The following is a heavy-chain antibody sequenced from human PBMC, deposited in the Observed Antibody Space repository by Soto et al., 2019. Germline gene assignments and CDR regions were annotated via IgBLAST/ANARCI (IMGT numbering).Heavy chain of an antibody. CDR3: AGEFSSSSVYYYGMDV. V-gene: IGHV3-21*06. Sequence: EVQLVESGGGLVKPGGSLRLSCAASGLTFSSYNMIWVRQAPGKGLEWVSMISSSVSYKYYADSVKGRFTISRDNAKNSVYLQMNSLRAEDTAVYYCAGEFSSSSVYYYGMDVWGQGTTVTVSS. J-gene: IGHJ6*02. CDR2: ISSSVSYK. D-gene: IGHD6-6*01. CDR1: GLTFSSYN.